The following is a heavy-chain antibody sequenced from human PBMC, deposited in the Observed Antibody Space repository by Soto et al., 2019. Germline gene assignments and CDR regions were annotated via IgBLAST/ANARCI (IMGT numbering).Heavy chain of an antibody. J-gene: IGHJ4*02. CDR1: GGSINSVGYY. Sequence: LSLTCTVSGGSINSVGYYWNWIRQHPGKDLEWIGYIYYDGSTYYNPSLQTRINISVDTSKNQFSLKLSSVTAADTAVYYCARVNGVTGFDYWGQGTLVTVS. CDR2: IYYDGST. CDR3: ARVNGVTGFDY. D-gene: IGHD1-20*01. V-gene: IGHV4-30-4*08.